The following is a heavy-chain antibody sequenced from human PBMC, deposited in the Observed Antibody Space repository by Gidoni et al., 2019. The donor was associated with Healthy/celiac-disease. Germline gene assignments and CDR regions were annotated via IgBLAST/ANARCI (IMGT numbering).Heavy chain of an antibody. D-gene: IGHD3-3*01. J-gene: IGHJ6*02. Sequence: QVQLVQSGSELKKTGASVKVSCKASGYTVSSYAMNWGRQAPGQGLEWMGWINTNPGTPTYAPGFTGRSVFSLDTSVSTVYLQISSLKAEDTAVYYCARDRFPRSGYYGPYYYYGMDVWGQGTTVTVSS. CDR1: GYTVSSYA. V-gene: IGHV7-4-1*02. CDR3: ARDRFPRSGYYGPYYYYGMDV. CDR2: INTNPGTP.